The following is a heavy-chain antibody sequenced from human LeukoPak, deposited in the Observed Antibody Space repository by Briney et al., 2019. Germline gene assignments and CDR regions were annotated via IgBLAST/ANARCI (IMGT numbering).Heavy chain of an antibody. CDR1: GYTFTGYY. Sequence: GASVKVSCKASGYTFTGYYMHWVRQAPGQGLEWMGWINPNSGGTNYAQKFQGRVTMTRDTSISTAYMELSRLRSDDTAVYYCARDLFWNDEAYYYYYMDVWGKGTTVTVSS. CDR2: INPNSGGT. D-gene: IGHD1-1*01. CDR3: ARDLFWNDEAYYYYYMDV. V-gene: IGHV1-2*02. J-gene: IGHJ6*03.